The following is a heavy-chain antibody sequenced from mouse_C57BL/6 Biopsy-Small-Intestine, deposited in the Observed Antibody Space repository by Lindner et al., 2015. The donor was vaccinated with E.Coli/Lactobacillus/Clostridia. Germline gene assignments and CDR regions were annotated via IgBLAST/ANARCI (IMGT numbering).Heavy chain of an antibody. CDR2: MSPHSGNT. CDR3: ARVAVADRRHY. CDR1: GYSFTSYD. V-gene: IGHV1-66*01. D-gene: IGHD2-14*01. J-gene: IGHJ4*01. Sequence: SVKVSCKASGYSFTSYDINWVRQAPGQGLEWMGWMSPHSGNTGYAQKFQGRVTMTRNTSLSTAYMELSSLTSEDTAVYYCARVAVADRRHYWGQRALVTVSS.